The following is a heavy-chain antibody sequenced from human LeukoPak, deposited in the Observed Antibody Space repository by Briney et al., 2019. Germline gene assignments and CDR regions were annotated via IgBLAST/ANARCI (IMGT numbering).Heavy chain of an antibody. D-gene: IGHD3-9*01. J-gene: IGHJ5*02. CDR3: ARLNIRYFYWLFQRAYNWFDP. CDR1: GYTFTSYG. CDR2: ISAYNGNT. V-gene: IGHV1-18*01. Sequence: GASVKVSCKASGYTFTSYGISWVRQAPGQGLEWMGWISAYNGNTNYAQKLQGRVTMTTDTSTSTAYMELRSLRSDDTAVYYCARLNIRYFYWLFQRAYNWFDPWGQGTLVTVSS.